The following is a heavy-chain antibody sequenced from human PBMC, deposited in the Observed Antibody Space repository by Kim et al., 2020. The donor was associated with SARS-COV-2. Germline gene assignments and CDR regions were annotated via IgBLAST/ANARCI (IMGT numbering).Heavy chain of an antibody. D-gene: IGHD1-26*01. Sequence: GGSLRLSCAASGFTFSSYGMHWVRQAPGKGLEWVAVIWYDGSNKYYADSVKGRFTISRDNSKNTMYLQMNSLRAEDTAVYYCARDRVIFDVGAVYAFDIWGQGTMVTVSS. V-gene: IGHV3-33*01. J-gene: IGHJ3*02. CDR1: GFTFSSYG. CDR3: ARDRVIFDVGAVYAFDI. CDR2: IWYDGSNK.